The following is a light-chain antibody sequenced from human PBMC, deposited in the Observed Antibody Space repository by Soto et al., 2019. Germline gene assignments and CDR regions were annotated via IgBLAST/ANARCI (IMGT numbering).Light chain of an antibody. Sequence: DIQLTQSPSSLSASVGDRVTITCRASQSVNGSLIWYQQKPGKAPRLLIYDAYSWQSGVPPRFSGSGSGTDFTLTISSLQPEDFAIYYCQQRYITPITFGQGTRLEIK. CDR1: QSVNGS. V-gene: IGKV1-39*01. CDR3: QQRYITPIT. J-gene: IGKJ5*01. CDR2: DAY.